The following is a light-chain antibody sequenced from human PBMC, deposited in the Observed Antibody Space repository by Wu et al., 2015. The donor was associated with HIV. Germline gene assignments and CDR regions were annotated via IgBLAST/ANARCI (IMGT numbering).Light chain of an antibody. CDR2: GAS. CDR1: QSVSSN. CDR3: QQYNNWPPLT. Sequence: EIVLTQFPGTLSLSPGERATLSCRASQSVSSNLAWYQQKPGQAPRLLIYGASTRATGIPARFSGSGSGTEFTLTISSLQSEDFAVYYCQQYNNWPPLTFGGGTKVEIK. J-gene: IGKJ4*01. V-gene: IGKV3-15*01.